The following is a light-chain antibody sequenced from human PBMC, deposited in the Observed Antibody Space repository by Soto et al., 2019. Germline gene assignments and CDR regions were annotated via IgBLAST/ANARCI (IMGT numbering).Light chain of an antibody. J-gene: IGKJ5*01. Sequence: EILLTNSPATLPVYPGERATLSCRASQSVGSNLAWFQQKPGQAPRLLIYGSSTRATGIPARFSGSGSGTEFTLTISSLQSEDFAVYYCQQYHNWPITFGQGTRLEIK. CDR1: QSVGSN. CDR3: QQYHNWPIT. V-gene: IGKV3-15*01. CDR2: GSS.